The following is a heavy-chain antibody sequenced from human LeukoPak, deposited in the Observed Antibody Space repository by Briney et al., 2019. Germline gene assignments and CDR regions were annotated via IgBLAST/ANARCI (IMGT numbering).Heavy chain of an antibody. J-gene: IGHJ5*02. CDR2: ISSSSSYI. V-gene: IGHV3-21*01. D-gene: IGHD6-13*01. CDR1: GFTFSNYG. Sequence: GGTLRLSCAASGFTFSNYGMNWVRQAPGKGLEWVSSISSSSSYIYYADSVKGRFTISRDNAKNSLYLQMNSLRAEDTAVYYCARGAFGSSWYSPGPWGQGTLVTVSS. CDR3: ARGAFGSSWYSPGP.